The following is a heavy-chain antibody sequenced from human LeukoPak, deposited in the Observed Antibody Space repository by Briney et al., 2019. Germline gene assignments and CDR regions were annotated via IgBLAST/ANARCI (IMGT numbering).Heavy chain of an antibody. J-gene: IGHJ4*02. CDR3: ARSPSYSSSWYALDS. Sequence: GGSLRLSCEASGFTFSGYDMHWVRQATGKGLEWVSAIGTTGDTYYSDSVRGRFTISGENAKNSLDLQMNSLRAGDTAVYYCARSPSYSSSWYALDSWGQGTLVTVSS. CDR2: IGTTGDT. V-gene: IGHV3-13*01. D-gene: IGHD6-13*01. CDR1: GFTFSGYD.